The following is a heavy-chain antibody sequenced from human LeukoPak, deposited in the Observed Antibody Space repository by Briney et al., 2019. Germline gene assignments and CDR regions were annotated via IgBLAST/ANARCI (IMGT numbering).Heavy chain of an antibody. J-gene: IGHJ3*02. CDR2: MNPNSGNT. CDR3: ARDYDSSGYYRDAFDI. CDR1: GYTFTSYD. D-gene: IGHD3-22*01. Sequence: GASVEVSCKASGYTFTSYDINWVRQATGQGLEWMGWMNPNSGNTGYAQKFQGRVTMTRNTSISTAYMELSSLRSEDTAVYYCARDYDSSGYYRDAFDIWGQGTMVTVSS. V-gene: IGHV1-8*01.